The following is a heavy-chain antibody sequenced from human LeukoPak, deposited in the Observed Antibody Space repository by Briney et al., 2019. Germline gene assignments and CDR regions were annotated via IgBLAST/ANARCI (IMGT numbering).Heavy chain of an antibody. CDR3: ARSRVPDCSSTSCYLTNWFDP. J-gene: IGHJ5*02. V-gene: IGHV3-30-3*01. CDR2: ISYDGSNK. CDR1: GFTFSIYA. Sequence: GGSLRLSCAASGFTFSIYAMHWVRQAPGKGLEWVAVISYDGSNKYYADSVKGRFTISRDNSKNTLYLQMNSLRAEDTAVYYCARSRVPDCSSTSCYLTNWFDPWGQGTLVTVSS. D-gene: IGHD2-2*01.